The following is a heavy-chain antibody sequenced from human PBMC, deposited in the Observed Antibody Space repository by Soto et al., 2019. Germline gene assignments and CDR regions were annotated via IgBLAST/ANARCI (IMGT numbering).Heavy chain of an antibody. Sequence: EMQLVESGGGLVQPGGSLRLSCAASGFTFSSYEMHWVRQAPGKGLEWISYISSTGSGTLYADSVRGRFTMSRDNTKNSVSLQMSSLIAEDTAVYYCVRDLHEPLATDALRVANWGQGTQVTVSS. CDR3: VRDLHEPLATDALRVAN. CDR2: ISSTGSGT. D-gene: IGHD2-8*02. V-gene: IGHV3-48*03. CDR1: GFTFSSYE. J-gene: IGHJ4*02.